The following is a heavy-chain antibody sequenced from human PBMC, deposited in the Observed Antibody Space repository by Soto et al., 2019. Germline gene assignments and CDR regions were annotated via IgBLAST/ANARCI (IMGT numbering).Heavy chain of an antibody. CDR2: IYYSGST. V-gene: IGHV4-59*01. CDR3: ARLPLYCSSTSCYKYYYYYGMDV. CDR1: GGSISSYY. D-gene: IGHD2-2*02. J-gene: IGHJ6*02. Sequence: SETLSLTCTVSGGSISSYYWSWIRQPPGKGLEWIGYIYYSGSTNYNPSLKSRVTISVDTSKNQFSLKLSSVTAADTAVYYCARLPLYCSSTSCYKYYYYYGMDVWGQGITVTVSS.